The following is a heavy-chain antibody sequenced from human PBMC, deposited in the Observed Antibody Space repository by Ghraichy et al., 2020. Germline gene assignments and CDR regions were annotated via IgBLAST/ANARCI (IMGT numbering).Heavy chain of an antibody. CDR1: GGSISSYY. D-gene: IGHD2-21*02. J-gene: IGHJ5*02. Sequence: TLSLTCTVSGGSISSYYWSWIRQPPGKGLEWIGYIYYSGSTNYNPSLKSRVTISVDTSKNQFSLKLSSVTAADTAVYYCARDGQEAYCGGDCYPDINWFDPWGQGTLVTVSS. V-gene: IGHV4-59*01. CDR3: ARDGQEAYCGGDCYPDINWFDP. CDR2: IYYSGST.